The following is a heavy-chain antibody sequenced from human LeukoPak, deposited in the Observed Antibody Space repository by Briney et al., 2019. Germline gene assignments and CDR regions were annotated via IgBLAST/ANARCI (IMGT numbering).Heavy chain of an antibody. CDR3: ARDREKYYYYYYYMDV. CDR2: ISSSGGTI. CDR1: GFTFSDSY. J-gene: IGHJ6*03. Sequence: TGGSLRLSCAASGFTFSDSYMSWIRQVPGKGLEWISYISSSGGTIYYADSVKGRFTISRDNAKNSLYLQMNSLRAEDTAVYYCARDREKYYYYYYYMDVWGKGTTVTVSS. V-gene: IGHV3-11*01.